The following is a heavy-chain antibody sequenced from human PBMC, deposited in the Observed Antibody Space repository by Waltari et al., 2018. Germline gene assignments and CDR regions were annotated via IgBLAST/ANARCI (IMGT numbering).Heavy chain of an antibody. CDR2: INHSGST. J-gene: IGHJ6*03. CDR3: ARWPYCSGGSCYSYYYYYMDV. CDR1: GGSFSGYY. Sequence: QVQLQQWGAGLLKPSETLSLTCAFYGGSFSGYYWSWIRQPPGKGLEWIGEINHSGSTNYNPSLKSRVTISVDTSKNQFSLKLSSVTAADTAVYYCARWPYCSGGSCYSYYYYYMDVWGKGTTVTVSS. V-gene: IGHV4-34*01. D-gene: IGHD2-15*01.